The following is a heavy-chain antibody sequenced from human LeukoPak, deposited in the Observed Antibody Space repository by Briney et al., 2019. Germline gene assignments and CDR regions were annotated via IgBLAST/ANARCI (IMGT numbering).Heavy chain of an antibody. CDR3: ARRIIARGLGQENWFDP. CDR2: ILYSGTT. CDR1: GASVTSYY. J-gene: IGHJ5*02. V-gene: IGHV4-59*02. D-gene: IGHD3-16*01. Sequence: KSSETLSLTCTVSGASVTSYYWNWIRQPPGKGLEWIGYILYSGTTNYNPSLNSRVTMSLDTSKNQFSLELSSVTAADTAVYYCARRIIARGLGQENWFDPWGQGILVTVSS.